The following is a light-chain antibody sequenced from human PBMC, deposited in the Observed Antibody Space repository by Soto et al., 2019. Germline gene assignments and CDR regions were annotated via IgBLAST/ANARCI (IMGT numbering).Light chain of an antibody. CDR1: SSNIASYY. V-gene: IGLV1-47*01. J-gene: IGLJ2*01. CDR2: RSN. CDR3: AAWDDSLTGAL. Sequence: QSVLTQPPSASGTPGQRVTISCSGSSSNIASYYVYWYQQLPGTAPKLLIHRSNQRPSRVPDRFSGSKSGTSASLAISGLRSEDEADYYCAAWDDSLTGALFGGGTKVTVL.